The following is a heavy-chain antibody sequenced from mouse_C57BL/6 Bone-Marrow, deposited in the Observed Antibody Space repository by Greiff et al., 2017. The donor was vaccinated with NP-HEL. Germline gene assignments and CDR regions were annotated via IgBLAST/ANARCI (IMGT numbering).Heavy chain of an antibody. Sequence: SGAELARPGASVKLSCKASGYTFTSYGISWVKQRTGQGLEWIGEIYPRSGNTYYNEKFKGKATLTADKSSSTAYMELRSLTSEDSAVYFCARSRDYSWFAYWGQGTLVTVSA. CDR2: IYPRSGNT. J-gene: IGHJ3*01. D-gene: IGHD1-1*01. CDR1: GYTFTSYG. CDR3: ARSRDYSWFAY. V-gene: IGHV1-81*01.